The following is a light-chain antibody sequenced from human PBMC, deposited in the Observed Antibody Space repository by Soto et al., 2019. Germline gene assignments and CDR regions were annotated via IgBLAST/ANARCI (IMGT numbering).Light chain of an antibody. V-gene: IGLV2-14*01. CDR2: EVS. CDR3: SSYTSTDTVML. Sequence: QSVLTQPASVSGSPGQSITISCTGTSSDVGGENYVSWYQHHPGKAPKVMIYEVSNRPSGVSNRFSGSKSGNTASLTISGLQAEDEGDYYCSSYTSTDTVMLFGGGTKLTVL. J-gene: IGLJ2*01. CDR1: SSDVGGENY.